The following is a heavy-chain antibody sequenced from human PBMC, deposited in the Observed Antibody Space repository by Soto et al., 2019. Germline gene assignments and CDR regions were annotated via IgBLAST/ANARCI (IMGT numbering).Heavy chain of an antibody. V-gene: IGHV3-33*01. CDR1: GFTFSSYG. D-gene: IGHD3-16*01. CDR3: ARDPFREGLGALDF. Sequence: QVQLVESGGGVVQPGRSLRLSCAASGFTFSSYGMQWVRQAPGKGLEWVASIWYDGSNINYGDSVKGRFTISRDDSKNTLYLQMTSLRAEDTAVYFCARDPFREGLGALDFWGQGTQVTVSS. J-gene: IGHJ3*01. CDR2: IWYDGSNI.